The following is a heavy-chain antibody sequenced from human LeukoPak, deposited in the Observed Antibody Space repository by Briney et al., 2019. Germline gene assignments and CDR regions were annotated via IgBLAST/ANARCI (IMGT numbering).Heavy chain of an antibody. CDR1: GGSFSGYY. D-gene: IGHD3-10*01. CDR3: ARDTLYYDSGSSPNWFDP. CDR2: IYYSGST. Sequence: SETLSLTCAIYGGSFSGYYWSWIRQPPGKGLEWIGSIYYSGSTYYNPSLKSRVTISVDTSKNQFSLKLSSVTAADTAMYYCARDTLYYDSGSSPNWFDPWGQGTLVTVSS. V-gene: IGHV4-34*01. J-gene: IGHJ5*02.